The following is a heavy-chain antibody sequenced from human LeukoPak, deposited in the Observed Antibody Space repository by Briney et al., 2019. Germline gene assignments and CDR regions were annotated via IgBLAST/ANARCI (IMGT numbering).Heavy chain of an antibody. Sequence: ASVKVSCKASGYTFTRYYMHWVRQAPGQGLEWMGIINPSGGSTSYAQKFQGRVTMTRDMSTSTVYMELSSLRSEDTAVYYCARVDAGYGGNSPDFDYWGQGTLVNVSS. J-gene: IGHJ4*02. V-gene: IGHV1-46*01. D-gene: IGHD4-23*01. CDR1: GYTFTRYY. CDR2: INPSGGST. CDR3: ARVDAGYGGNSPDFDY.